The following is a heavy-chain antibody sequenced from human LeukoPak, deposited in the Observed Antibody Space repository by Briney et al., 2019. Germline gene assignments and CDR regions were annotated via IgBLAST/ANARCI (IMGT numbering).Heavy chain of an antibody. V-gene: IGHV1-3*01. D-gene: IGHD3-22*01. CDR1: GYTFTSYA. Sequence: GASVKVSCKASGYTFTSYAMHWVRQAPGQRLEWMGWINAGNGNTKYSQKFQGRVTITRDTSASTAYMELSSLRSEDTAVYYCARGGGSGYYPIDYWGQGTLVTVSS. J-gene: IGHJ4*02. CDR3: ARGGGSGYYPIDY. CDR2: INAGNGNT.